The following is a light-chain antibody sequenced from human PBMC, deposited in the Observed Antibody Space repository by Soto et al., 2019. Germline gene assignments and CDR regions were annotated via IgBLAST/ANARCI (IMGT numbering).Light chain of an antibody. V-gene: IGKV4-1*01. Sequence: DIVMTQSPDSLAVSLGERATVNCKSSQSLLYSSNNKNYLTWYQQKPGQLPKLLFYWASARASGVPDRFSGSGSGTDFTLTISSLQAEDVAVYYCQQYYSGPPTFGQGTKLEIK. CDR3: QQYYSGPPT. CDR1: QSLLYSSNNKNY. J-gene: IGKJ2*01. CDR2: WAS.